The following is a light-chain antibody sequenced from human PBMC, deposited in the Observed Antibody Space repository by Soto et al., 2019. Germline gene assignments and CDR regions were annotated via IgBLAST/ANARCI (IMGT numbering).Light chain of an antibody. CDR2: EVS. J-gene: IGLJ3*02. Sequence: QSALTQPPSASGSPGQSVTISCTGTSSDVGGYNYVSWYQQHPGNAPTLMIYEVSKRPSGVPDCFSGSKSGNTASLTVSGLQTEDEADYYCSSYADSNSWVFGGGTQLTVL. CDR3: SSYADSNSWV. CDR1: SSDVGGYNY. V-gene: IGLV2-8*01.